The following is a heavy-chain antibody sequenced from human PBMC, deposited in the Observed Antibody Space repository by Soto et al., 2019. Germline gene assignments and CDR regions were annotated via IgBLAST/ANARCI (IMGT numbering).Heavy chain of an antibody. Sequence: QLQLQESGPGLVKPSETLSLTCSVSDDSINSDKYYWGWIRQPPGNGLEWIGSVYYRGNAYYNPSLQTRVNTSLDKSKSPFSLKLNSVTAADSAVYFCARLEGLATISYYFDFWGPGALVTVSS. CDR2: VYYRGNA. CDR3: ARLEGLATISYYFDF. J-gene: IGHJ4*02. V-gene: IGHV4-39*01. D-gene: IGHD3-9*01. CDR1: DDSINSDKYY.